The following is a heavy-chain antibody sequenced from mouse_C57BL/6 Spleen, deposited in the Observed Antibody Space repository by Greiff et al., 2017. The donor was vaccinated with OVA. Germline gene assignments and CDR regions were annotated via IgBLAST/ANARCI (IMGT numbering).Heavy chain of an antibody. D-gene: IGHD2-3*01. Sequence: VMLVESGAELARPGASVKLSCKASGYTFTSYGISWVKQRTGQGLEWIGEIYPRSGNTYYNEKFKGKATLTADKSSSTAYMDLRILTSEDSAVYFCAKKDGYFAVGYWGQGASVTVAS. CDR3: AKKDGYFAVGY. CDR1: GYTFTSYG. V-gene: IGHV1-81*01. CDR2: IYPRSGNT. J-gene: IGHJ4*01.